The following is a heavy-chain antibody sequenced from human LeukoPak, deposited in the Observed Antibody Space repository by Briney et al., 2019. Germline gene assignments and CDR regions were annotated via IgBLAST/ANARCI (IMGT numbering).Heavy chain of an antibody. D-gene: IGHD2-21*02. CDR1: GFTFSSYG. V-gene: IGHV3-30*18. CDR2: ISYDGSNK. J-gene: IGHJ4*02. Sequence: QPGRSLRLSCAASGFTFSSYGMHWVRQAPGKGLEWVAVISYDGSNKYYADSVKGRFTISRDNSKNTLYLQMNSLRAEDTAVCYCAKEPRGDYAFDYWGQGTLVTVSS. CDR3: AKEPRGDYAFDY.